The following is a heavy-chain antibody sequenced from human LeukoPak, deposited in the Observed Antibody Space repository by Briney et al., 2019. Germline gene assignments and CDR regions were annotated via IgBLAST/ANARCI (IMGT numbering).Heavy chain of an antibody. CDR2: MNPNSGNT. Sequence: ASVKVSCKASGYTFTSYDINWVRQATGQGLEWMGWMNPNSGNTGYAQKFQGRVTITRNTSISTAYMELSSLRSEDTAVYYCATDGILTGPRLMEGYYYYMDVWGKGTTVTVSS. CDR3: ATDGILTGPRLMEGYYYYMDV. CDR1: GYTFTSYD. J-gene: IGHJ6*03. V-gene: IGHV1-8*03. D-gene: IGHD3-9*01.